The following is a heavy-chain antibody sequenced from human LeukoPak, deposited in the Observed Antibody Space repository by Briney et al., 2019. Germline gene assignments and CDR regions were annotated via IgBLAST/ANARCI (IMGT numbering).Heavy chain of an antibody. Sequence: RASVNVSCTASGYTFTSYYMHWVRQAPGQGLEWMGMIHPSAGSAIYAQKFQGSVAMTRDTSTSTVYMELSSLRSEDTAVYYCARARYSSGYVRYFDYWGQGTLVTVSS. D-gene: IGHD3-22*01. J-gene: IGHJ4*02. CDR1: GYTFTSYY. CDR2: IHPSAGSA. V-gene: IGHV1-46*01. CDR3: ARARYSSGYVRYFDY.